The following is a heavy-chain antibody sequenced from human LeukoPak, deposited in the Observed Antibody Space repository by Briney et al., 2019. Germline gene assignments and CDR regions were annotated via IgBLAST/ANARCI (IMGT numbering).Heavy chain of an antibody. Sequence: PSETLSLTCTVSGGSVGSSPYYWAWVRQPPGRELDWIGSVSYSGRPSYTPSLESRVTISVDTSKNQFFLKFNSVTAADTAVYYCARVGDYSSSWYDLLYFDSWGPGTLVTASS. D-gene: IGHD6-13*01. CDR3: ARVGDYSSSWYDLLYFDS. V-gene: IGHV4-39*07. CDR2: VSYSGRP. CDR1: GGSVGSSPYY. J-gene: IGHJ4*02.